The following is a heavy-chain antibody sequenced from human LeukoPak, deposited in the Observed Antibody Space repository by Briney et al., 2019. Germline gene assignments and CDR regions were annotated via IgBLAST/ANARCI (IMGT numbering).Heavy chain of an antibody. J-gene: IGHJ4*02. CDR1: GFTYSNFA. CDR2: ISGSGGDT. V-gene: IGHV3-23*01. D-gene: IGHD2-15*01. Sequence: GGSLRLSCAASGFTYSNFAMSWVRQAPGKGLAWVSSISGSGGDTYYADSVRGRFTISRDNSKNTLYLQMNSLRAEDTAVYYCAKDTCSGGSCYYTTDYWGQGTLVTVSS. CDR3: AKDTCSGGSCYYTTDY.